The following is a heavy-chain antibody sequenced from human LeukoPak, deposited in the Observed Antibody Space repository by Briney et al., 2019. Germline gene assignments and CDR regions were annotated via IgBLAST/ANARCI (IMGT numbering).Heavy chain of an antibody. CDR3: ARRDTAMASGGFDL. J-gene: IGHJ4*02. V-gene: IGHV1-8*02. CDR1: GYTFTGYY. CDR2: MNPNSGNT. Sequence: ASVKVSCKASGYTFTGYYMHWLRQAPGQGLEWMGWMNPNSGNTGYAQKFQGRVTMTRNTSISTAYMELSSLRSEDTAVYYCARRDTAMASGGFDLWGQGTLVTVSS. D-gene: IGHD5-18*01.